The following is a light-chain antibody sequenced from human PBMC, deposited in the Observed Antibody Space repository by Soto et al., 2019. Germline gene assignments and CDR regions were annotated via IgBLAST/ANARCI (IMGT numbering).Light chain of an antibody. CDR1: QSISNR. CDR2: DSS. Sequence: DVQMTQSPSTLSASVGDRVIITCRASQSISNRVAWYQQKPGKAPKVLIYDSSYLESGVPSRFSGSGYGTEFILTISSLQPDDFVTYYCQQYNSYSCTFGQGTKVDIK. J-gene: IGKJ2*02. CDR3: QQYNSYSCT. V-gene: IGKV1-5*01.